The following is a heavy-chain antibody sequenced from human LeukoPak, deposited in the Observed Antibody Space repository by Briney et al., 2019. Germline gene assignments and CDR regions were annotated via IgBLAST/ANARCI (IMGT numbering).Heavy chain of an antibody. D-gene: IGHD3-22*01. CDR2: ITWDSNNT. V-gene: IGHV3-9*01. CDR1: GFIFNDHA. J-gene: IGHJ3*02. Sequence: PGWSLRLSCAASGFIFNDHAMYWVRPPPGKGPEWVSAITWDSNNTGYADSVKGRFTISRENAKNSLYLQMNRLRPEDTALYYCARASYYYDTSGLGGFDIWGQGTMVTVSS. CDR3: ARASYYYDTSGLGGFDI.